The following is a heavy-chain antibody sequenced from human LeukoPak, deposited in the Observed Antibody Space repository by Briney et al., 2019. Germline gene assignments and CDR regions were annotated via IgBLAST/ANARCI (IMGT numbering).Heavy chain of an antibody. CDR2: IIPIFGTA. V-gene: IGHV1-69*05. Sequence: GSSVKVSCKASGGTFSSYAISWVRQAPGQGLEWMGGIIPIFGTANYAQKFQGRVTITTDESTSTAYMELSSLRSEDTAVYYCARVGSPKTPIFDYWGQGTLVTVSS. J-gene: IGHJ4*02. D-gene: IGHD2-21*01. CDR1: GGTFSSYA. CDR3: ARVGSPKTPIFDY.